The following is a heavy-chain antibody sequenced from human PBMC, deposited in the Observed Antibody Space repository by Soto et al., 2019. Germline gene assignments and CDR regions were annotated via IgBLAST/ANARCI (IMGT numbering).Heavy chain of an antibody. CDR2: ISSGGSLI. J-gene: IGHJ4*02. D-gene: IGHD2-15*01. CDR3: ARDSSHCSGGTCYVDD. V-gene: IGHV3-48*01. CDR1: GFTFSTYN. Sequence: GESLKISCAAAGFTFSTYNMNWVRQAPGKGLEWVSYISSGGSLIFYADSVKGRFTISRDNAKNSLYLQMNSLRAEDTAIYYCARDSSHCSGGTCYVDDWGQGTQVTVAS.